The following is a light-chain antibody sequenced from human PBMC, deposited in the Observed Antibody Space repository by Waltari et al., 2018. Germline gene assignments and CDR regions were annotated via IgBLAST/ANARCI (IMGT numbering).Light chain of an antibody. CDR2: DAS. CDR1: QSITRW. V-gene: IGKV1-5*01. J-gene: IGKJ1*01. Sequence: DIQMTQSPSTLSASVGARVTIPCRASQSITRWLAWYQQKPGKAPKLLIYDASSLESGVPSRFSGSGSGTEFTLTISSLQPDDFATYYCQEHVTYWAFGQGTKVEMK. CDR3: QEHVTYWA.